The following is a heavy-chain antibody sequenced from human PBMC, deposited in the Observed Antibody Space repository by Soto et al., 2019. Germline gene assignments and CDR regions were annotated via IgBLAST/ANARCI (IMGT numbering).Heavy chain of an antibody. CDR3: ARDADYYYGMDV. J-gene: IGHJ6*02. CDR1: GGSISSGDYY. Sequence: SETLSLTCTVSGGSISSGDYYWSWIRQPPGKGLEWIGYIYYSGSTYYTPSLKSRVTISVDTSKNQFSLKLSSVTAADTAVYYCARDADYYYGMDVWGQGTTVTVSS. V-gene: IGHV4-30-4*01. CDR2: IYYSGST.